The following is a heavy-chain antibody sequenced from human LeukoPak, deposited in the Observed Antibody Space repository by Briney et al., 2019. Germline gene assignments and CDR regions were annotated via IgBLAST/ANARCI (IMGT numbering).Heavy chain of an antibody. D-gene: IGHD3-16*01. J-gene: IGHJ6*03. CDR2: IKEDGSEK. V-gene: IGHV3-7*03. CDR1: GFTFSSYW. Sequence: GGSLRLSCVASGFTFSSYWMSWIRQAPGKGLEWVANIKEDGSEKYYVDSVKGRFTISRDNAKNSLYLQMNSLRAEDTALYYCARVSGGNSYYMDVWGKGTTVTVSS. CDR3: ARVSGGNSYYMDV.